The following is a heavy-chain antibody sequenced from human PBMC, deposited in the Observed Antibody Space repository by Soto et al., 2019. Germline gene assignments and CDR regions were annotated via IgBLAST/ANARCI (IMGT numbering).Heavy chain of an antibody. Sequence: LSLTFTVSGGYIGSSDYYWGGIRQPPEKGLEWIGNINYLGNTYYNPSLRSRVTISADMSKNQFSLKLNFVTAADTSVYYCAGMLVPPSRLSGLDSWG. V-gene: IGHV4-39*01. CDR2: INYLGNT. D-gene: IGHD6-25*01. CDR1: GGYIGSSDYY. J-gene: IGHJ5*01. CDR3: AGMLVPPSRLSGLDS.